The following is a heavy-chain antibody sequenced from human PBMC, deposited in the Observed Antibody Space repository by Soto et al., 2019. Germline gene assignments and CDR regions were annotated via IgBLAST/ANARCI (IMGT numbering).Heavy chain of an antibody. J-gene: IGHJ3*02. D-gene: IGHD5-18*01. CDR3: ARHTAMVKNAFDI. V-gene: IGHV1-18*01. CDR1: GYTFTSYG. Sequence: ASVKVSCKASGYTFTSYGISWVRQAPGQGLEWMGRISAYNGNTNYAQKLQGRVTMTTDKSTSTAYMELSSLRSEDTAVYYCARHTAMVKNAFDIWGQGTMVTVSS. CDR2: ISAYNGNT.